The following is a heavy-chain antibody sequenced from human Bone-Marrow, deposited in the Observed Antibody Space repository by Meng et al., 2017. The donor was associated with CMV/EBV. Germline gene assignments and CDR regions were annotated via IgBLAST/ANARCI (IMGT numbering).Heavy chain of an antibody. Sequence: GESLKISCVVSGFTVSSNYMSWVRQAPGKGLEWVSVLFSGGTTTYGDSVKGRFTISRDNSKNTLFLQMNSLRAEDTAVYYCVRWVVDVGGLDYWGQGVLVTVYS. J-gene: IGHJ4*02. V-gene: IGHV3-53*01. CDR2: LFSGGTT. CDR3: VRWVVDVGGLDY. CDR1: GFTVSSNY. D-gene: IGHD2-15*01.